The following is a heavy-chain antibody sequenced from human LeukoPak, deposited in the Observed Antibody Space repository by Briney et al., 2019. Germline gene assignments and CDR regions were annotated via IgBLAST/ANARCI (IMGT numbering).Heavy chain of an antibody. J-gene: IGHJ4*02. Sequence: GGSLRLSCAASGFTFSNYEMNWVRQAPGKGLEWVSYISSSGSTIYYADSVKGRFTISRDNAKNSLYLQMNSLRAEDTAVYYCARALYDFLTGYPAYFDYWGQGTLVTVSS. CDR3: ARALYDFLTGYPAYFDY. CDR2: ISSSGSTI. CDR1: GFTFSNYE. V-gene: IGHV3-48*03. D-gene: IGHD3-9*01.